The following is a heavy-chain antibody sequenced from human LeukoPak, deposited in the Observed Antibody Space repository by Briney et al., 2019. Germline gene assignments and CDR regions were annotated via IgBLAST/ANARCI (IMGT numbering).Heavy chain of an antibody. V-gene: IGHV1-69*13. CDR1: GYTFTSYG. J-gene: IGHJ5*02. D-gene: IGHD3-3*01. Sequence: ASVNVSCKASGYTFTSYGISWVRQAPGQGLEWMGGIIPMFGTTNYAKKFQDTVTFTADESTSTAYMELSSLRSEDTALYYCARGGIKIFGVVQNWFDPWGQGTLVTVSS. CDR3: ARGGIKIFGVVQNWFDP. CDR2: IIPMFGTT.